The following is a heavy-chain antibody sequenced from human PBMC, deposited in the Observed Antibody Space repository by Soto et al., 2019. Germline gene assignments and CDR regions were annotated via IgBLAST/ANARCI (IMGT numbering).Heavy chain of an antibody. J-gene: IGHJ4*02. V-gene: IGHV3-23*01. CDR2: ISGSGVST. Sequence: EAQLLESGGGLVQPGGSLRLSCAASGSTFSSYAMSWVPQAPGKGLECVSAISGSGVSTYYADSVKGRFTISRDNSKNTVYLQMSSLSSEDTAVYYCAKDSGGIVVVVAASCDYWGQGTLVTVSS. CDR1: GSTFSSYA. D-gene: IGHD2-15*01. CDR3: AKDSGGIVVVVAASCDY.